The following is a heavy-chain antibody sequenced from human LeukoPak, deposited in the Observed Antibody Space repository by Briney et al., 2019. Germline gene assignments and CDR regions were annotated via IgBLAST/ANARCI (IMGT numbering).Heavy chain of an antibody. V-gene: IGHV3-20*04. CDR3: ARDREGQLLWFGELGY. J-gene: IGHJ4*02. D-gene: IGHD3-10*01. CDR2: INWDGSTT. Sequence: GGSLRLSCAASGFVFDDYGMSWVRQAPGKGLEWVSAINWDGSTTSYADSVKGRFAISRDKAKKSLYLQMNSLRAEDTALYYCARDREGQLLWFGELGYWGQGTLVTVSS. CDR1: GFVFDDYG.